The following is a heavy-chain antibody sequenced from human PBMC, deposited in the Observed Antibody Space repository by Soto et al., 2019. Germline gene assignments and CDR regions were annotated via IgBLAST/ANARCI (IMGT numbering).Heavy chain of an antibody. V-gene: IGHV1-69*12. CDR3: ATHPMATINSYSGMDV. Sequence: QVQLVQSGAEVKKPGSSVKVSCKASGGTFSSYAISWVRQAPGQGLEWMGGIIPIFGTANYAQKFQGRVTLTADESTSTAYMELSSLRSEDTAVYYCATHPMATINSYSGMDVWGQGTTVTVSS. CDR2: IIPIFGTA. J-gene: IGHJ6*02. D-gene: IGHD5-12*01. CDR1: GGTFSSYA.